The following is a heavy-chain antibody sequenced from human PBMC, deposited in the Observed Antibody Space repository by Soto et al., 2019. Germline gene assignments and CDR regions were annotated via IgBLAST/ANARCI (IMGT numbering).Heavy chain of an antibody. D-gene: IGHD5-12*01. CDR1: GLTVSSNY. Sequence: GGSLRLSCAASGLTVSSNYMTWVRQAPGKGLEWVSVIYSGGSTYYADSVKGRFTISRDNSKNTLFLQMNSLRVEDTAVYYCARGGMSGYPDREDWGQGTLVTVSS. J-gene: IGHJ4*02. V-gene: IGHV3-66*01. CDR3: ARGGMSGYPDRED. CDR2: IYSGGST.